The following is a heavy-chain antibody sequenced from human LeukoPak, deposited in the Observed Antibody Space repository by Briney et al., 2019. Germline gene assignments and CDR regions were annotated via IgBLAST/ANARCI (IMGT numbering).Heavy chain of an antibody. Sequence: SETLSLTCTVSGGSICSYYWSWIRKPPGKGVEWIGYIYYSGSTNYNPSLKSRVTISVDTSKNQFSLKLSSVTAADTAVYYCASLGYSYGFDYWGQGTLVTVSS. D-gene: IGHD5-18*01. V-gene: IGHV4-59*08. CDR3: ASLGYSYGFDY. CDR1: GGSICSYY. CDR2: IYYSGST. J-gene: IGHJ4*02.